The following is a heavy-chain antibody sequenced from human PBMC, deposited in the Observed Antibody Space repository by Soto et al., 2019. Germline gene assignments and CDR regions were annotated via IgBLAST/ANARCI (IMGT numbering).Heavy chain of an antibody. CDR1: SGSIGTYF. Sequence: SETLSLTCTVSSGSIGTYFWSWVRQPPGKGLEWIGYIYYSGTTNYNPSLKSRVTIFLDTSKNQFSLRLSSVTAADTAVYYCARGRGGTYDAFDIWGQGTLVTVSS. D-gene: IGHD1-26*01. V-gene: IGHV4-59*01. CDR2: IYYSGTT. J-gene: IGHJ3*02. CDR3: ARGRGGTYDAFDI.